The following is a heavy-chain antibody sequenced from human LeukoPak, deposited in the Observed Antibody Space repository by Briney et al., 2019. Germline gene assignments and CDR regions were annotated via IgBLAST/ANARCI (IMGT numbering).Heavy chain of an antibody. CDR2: IIPILGIA. CDR3: ARDRASITIFGVVIIEDAFDI. V-gene: IGHV1-69*04. D-gene: IGHD3-3*01. J-gene: IGHJ3*02. Sequence: SVKVSCKASGGTFSSYAISWVRQAPGQGLEWMGRIIPILGIANYAQKFQGRVTITADESTSTAYMELSSLRSEDTAVYYCARDRASITIFGVVIIEDAFDIWGQGTMVTVSS. CDR1: GGTFSSYA.